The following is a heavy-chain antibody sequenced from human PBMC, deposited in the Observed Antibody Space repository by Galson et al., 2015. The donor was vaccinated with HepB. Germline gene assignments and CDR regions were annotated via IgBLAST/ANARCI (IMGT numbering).Heavy chain of an antibody. V-gene: IGHV3-23*01. J-gene: IGHJ4*02. Sequence: SLRLSCAASGFTFSSYAMSWVRQAPGKGLEWVSAISGSGGSTYYADSVKGRFTISRDNSKNTLFLQMNSLRAEDTAVYYCAKMGDHDILTGYYRFDYWGQGSLVTVSS. CDR2: ISGSGGST. CDR3: AKMGDHDILTGYYRFDY. CDR1: GFTFSSYA. D-gene: IGHD3-9*01.